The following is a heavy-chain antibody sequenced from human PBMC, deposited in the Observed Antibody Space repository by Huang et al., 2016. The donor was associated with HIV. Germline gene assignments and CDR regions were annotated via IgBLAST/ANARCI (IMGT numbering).Heavy chain of an antibody. Sequence: VQLIQSGAEVKKTGSSVRVSCRASEGTFSSYSIGWMRQAPGQGLEWMGGSIPIFGTTTYAQKFQGRVSIAADEPTSTAYMDLNSLRSEDTAVYYCARAALVNNQYFDYWGQGTLVTVSS. CDR1: EGTFSSYS. V-gene: IGHV1-69*13. D-gene: IGHD5-18*01. J-gene: IGHJ4*02. CDR3: ARAALVNNQYFDY. CDR2: SIPIFGTT.